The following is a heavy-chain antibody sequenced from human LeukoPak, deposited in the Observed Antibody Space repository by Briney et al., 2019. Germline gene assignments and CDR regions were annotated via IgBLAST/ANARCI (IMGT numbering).Heavy chain of an antibody. V-gene: IGHV3-23*01. Sequence: GGSLRLSCAASGFTFSSYAMSWVRQAPGKGLEWVSAIGGSGGSTYYADSVKGRFTISRDNSKNTLYLQMNSLRAEDTAVYYCAKDPAGGSGGPFDYWGQGTLVTVSS. CDR2: IGGSGGST. J-gene: IGHJ4*02. CDR1: GFTFSSYA. CDR3: AKDPAGGSGGPFDY. D-gene: IGHD2-15*01.